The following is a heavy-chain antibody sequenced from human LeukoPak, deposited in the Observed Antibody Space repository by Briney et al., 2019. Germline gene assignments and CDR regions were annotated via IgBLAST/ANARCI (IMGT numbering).Heavy chain of an antibody. CDR1: GGSFSGYY. D-gene: IGHD1-7*01. CDR3: ARDVRLELSVGPVRYGMDV. J-gene: IGHJ6*02. V-gene: IGHV4-34*01. CDR2: INHSGST. Sequence: SETLSLTCAVYGGSFSGYYWSWIRQPPGKGLEWIGEINHSGSTNYNTSLKSRVTISVDTSKNQFSLKLSSVTAADTAVYYCARDVRLELSVGPVRYGMDVWGQGTTVTVSS.